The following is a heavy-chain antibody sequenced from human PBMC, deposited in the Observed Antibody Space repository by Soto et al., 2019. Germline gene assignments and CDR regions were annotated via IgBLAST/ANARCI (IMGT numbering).Heavy chain of an antibody. D-gene: IGHD2-8*02. V-gene: IGHV3-13*01. CDR3: ARQASYWHGGGGWLDP. CDR2: IGTQHDA. Sequence: ESGGGLVQPGGSLRLSCAASGLTFSAYDMHWVRQATGKGLEWVAAIGTQHDAYYPDSVKGRFTISRENAKNSLYLQMNSLRAGDTAVYYWARQASYWHGGGGWLDPWGQGTLVTVSS. J-gene: IGHJ5*02. CDR1: GLTFSAYD.